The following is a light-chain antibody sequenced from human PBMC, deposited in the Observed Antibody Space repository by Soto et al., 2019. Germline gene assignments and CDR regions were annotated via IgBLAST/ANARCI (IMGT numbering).Light chain of an antibody. V-gene: IGKV3-11*01. CDR3: QQRSNWPT. CDR2: DAS. Sequence: EIVLTQSPATLSLSPGERATVSCGASQSIGSYLAWYQQKPGQSPRLLIYDASTRATGIPARFSGSGSGTDFTLTISSLEPEDFAVYFCQQRSNWPTFGQGTKVAIK. CDR1: QSIGSY. J-gene: IGKJ1*01.